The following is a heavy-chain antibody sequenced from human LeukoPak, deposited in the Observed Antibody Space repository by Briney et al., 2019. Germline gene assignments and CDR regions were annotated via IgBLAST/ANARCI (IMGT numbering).Heavy chain of an antibody. CDR3: AKDYYYDSSGPFDY. Sequence: SRSLRLSCAASGFTFDDYAMHWFRQAPGKGLEWVSGISWNSGSIGYADSVKGRFTISRDNAKNSLYLQMNSLRAEDMALYYCAKDYYYDSSGPFDYWGQGTLVTVSS. J-gene: IGHJ4*02. CDR2: ISWNSGSI. CDR1: GFTFDDYA. V-gene: IGHV3-9*03. D-gene: IGHD3-22*01.